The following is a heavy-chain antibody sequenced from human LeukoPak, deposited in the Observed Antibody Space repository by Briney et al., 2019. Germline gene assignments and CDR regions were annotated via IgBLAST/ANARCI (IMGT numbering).Heavy chain of an antibody. CDR2: IIPIFGTA. CDR3: ARDSSGTFDY. CDR1: GYSFTSYA. V-gene: IGHV1-69*13. Sequence: SVKVSCEASGYSFTSYAISWVRQAPGQGLGWMGGIIPIFGTANYAQKFQGRVTITADESTSTAYMELSSLRSEDTAVYYCARDSSGTFDYWGQGTLVTVSS. J-gene: IGHJ4*02. D-gene: IGHD3-22*01.